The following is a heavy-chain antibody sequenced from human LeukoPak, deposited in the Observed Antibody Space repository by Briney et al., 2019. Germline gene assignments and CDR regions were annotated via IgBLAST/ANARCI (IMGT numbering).Heavy chain of an antibody. V-gene: IGHV3-48*01. J-gene: IGHJ4*02. CDR2: ISSRSSTI. Sequence: GGSLRLSCAASGFTFSSYSMNWVRQAPGKGLEWVSYISSRSSTIYYADSVKGRFTISRDNAKNSLYLQMNSLRAEDTAVYYCARGGCSSTSCYLGYWGQGTLVTVSS. CDR3: ARGGCSSTSCYLGY. CDR1: GFTFSSYS. D-gene: IGHD2-2*01.